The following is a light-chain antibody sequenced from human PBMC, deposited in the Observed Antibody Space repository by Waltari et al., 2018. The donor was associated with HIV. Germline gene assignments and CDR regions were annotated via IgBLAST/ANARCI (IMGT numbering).Light chain of an antibody. CDR3: QVWDTSLNEIV. CDR2: DDK. J-gene: IGLJ2*01. Sequence: LTQPPSVSAAPGATARITCGRVNIGRKSVPWYQQKPGQAPLVVMYDDKDRPPGIPDRFSGTNFGSTATLTISRVEAGDEADYYCQVWDTSLNEIVFGGGTKLTVL. V-gene: IGLV3-21*01. CDR1: NIGRKS.